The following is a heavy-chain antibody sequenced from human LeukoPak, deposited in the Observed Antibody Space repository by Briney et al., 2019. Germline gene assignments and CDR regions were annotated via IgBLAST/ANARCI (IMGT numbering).Heavy chain of an antibody. V-gene: IGHV3-30*04. CDR2: ISYDGTKR. Sequence: GGSLRLSCAASGFTFSDFAMHWFRQAPGKGLEWVAVISYDGTKRYYADSVKGRFTISRNNAKNTVFLEMNSLKTEDTALFFCASPEVPAAIHYFQYWGQGTLVTVSS. J-gene: IGHJ4*02. D-gene: IGHD2-2*01. CDR1: GFTFSDFA. CDR3: ASPEVPAAIHYFQY.